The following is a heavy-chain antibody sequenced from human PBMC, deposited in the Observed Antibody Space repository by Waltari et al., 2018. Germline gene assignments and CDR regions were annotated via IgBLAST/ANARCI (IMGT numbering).Heavy chain of an antibody. Sequence: VRLVESGGTVVQPGGPLRLPCTAPGFSISVYYMDWLRRAPGKGLEWVGRSRSRAQGYSTDYGASVEGRFTILRDEAKNSLYLQMDRLRPEDTAVYFCSRAVFSSGYYFLDHWGQGTPVMVSS. V-gene: IGHV3-72*01. D-gene: IGHD3-22*01. CDR3: SRAVFSSGYYFLDH. CDR2: SRSRAQGYST. J-gene: IGHJ4*02. CDR1: GFSISVYY.